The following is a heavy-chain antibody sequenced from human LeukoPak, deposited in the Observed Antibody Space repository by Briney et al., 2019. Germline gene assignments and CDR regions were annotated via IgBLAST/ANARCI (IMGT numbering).Heavy chain of an antibody. CDR1: GYTFTSYG. J-gene: IGHJ5*02. CDR2: ISAYNGNT. V-gene: IGHV1-18*01. Sequence: AASVKVSCKASGYTFTSYGISWVRQAPGQGLEWMGWISAYNGNTNYAQKLQGRVTMTTDTSTSTAYMELRSLRSDDTAVYYCARDKKGFTMVRGVIIRFDPWGQGPLVTVSS. CDR3: ARDKKGFTMVRGVIIRFDP. D-gene: IGHD3-10*01.